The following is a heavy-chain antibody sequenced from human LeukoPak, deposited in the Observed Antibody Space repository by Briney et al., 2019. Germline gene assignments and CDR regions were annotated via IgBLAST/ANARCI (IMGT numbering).Heavy chain of an antibody. J-gene: IGHJ5*02. Sequence: GASVKVSCEASGGTFSSYAISWVRQAPGQGLEWMGRIIPILGIANYAQKFQGRVTITADKSTSTAYMELSSLRSEDTAVYYCARAGHSFWFDPWGQGTLVTVSA. V-gene: IGHV1-69*04. D-gene: IGHD1-26*01. CDR2: IIPILGIA. CDR1: GGTFSSYA. CDR3: ARAGHSFWFDP.